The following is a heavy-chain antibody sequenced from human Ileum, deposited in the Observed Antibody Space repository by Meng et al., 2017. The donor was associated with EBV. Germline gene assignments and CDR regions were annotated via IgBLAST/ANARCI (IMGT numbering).Heavy chain of an antibody. V-gene: IGHV3-33*01. D-gene: IGHD4-17*01. J-gene: IGHJ4*02. CDR2: IWYDGSQE. CDR1: GFTFSSYA. Sequence: VQGVGSGGGVVQPGRSLGLSCVASGFTFSSYAMHWVRQAPGKGLEWVAVIWYDGSQEYYADSVKGRFTISRDNSKNTLSLQMNSLRAEDTAVYYCARDDYADTKVDFDYWGQGTLVTVFS. CDR3: ARDDYADTKVDFDY.